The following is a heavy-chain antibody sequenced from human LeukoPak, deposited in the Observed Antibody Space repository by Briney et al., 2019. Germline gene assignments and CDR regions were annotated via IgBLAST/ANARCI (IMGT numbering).Heavy chain of an antibody. D-gene: IGHD3-22*01. J-gene: IGHJ4*02. Sequence: SSVKVSCKASGGTFSSYAISWVRQAPGQGLEWMGRIIPIFGTANYAQKFQGRVTITTDESTSTAYMELSSLRSEDTAVYYCARDSGRGYYQYYFDYWGQGTLVTVSS. CDR2: IIPIFGTA. V-gene: IGHV1-69*05. CDR3: ARDSGRGYYQYYFDY. CDR1: GGTFSSYA.